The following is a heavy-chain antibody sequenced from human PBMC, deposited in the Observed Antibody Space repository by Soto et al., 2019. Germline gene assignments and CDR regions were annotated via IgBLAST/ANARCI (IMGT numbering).Heavy chain of an antibody. J-gene: IGHJ5*02. CDR3: AREPPEGIAAAGPDGGWFDP. CDR2: IYSGGST. Sequence: GGSLRLSCAASGFTVSSNYMSWVRQAPGKGLEWVSVIYSGGSTYYADSVKGRFTISRDNSKNTLYLQMNSLRAEDTAVYYCAREPPEGIAAAGPDGGWFDPWGQGTLVTVAS. CDR1: GFTVSSNY. D-gene: IGHD6-13*01. V-gene: IGHV3-53*01.